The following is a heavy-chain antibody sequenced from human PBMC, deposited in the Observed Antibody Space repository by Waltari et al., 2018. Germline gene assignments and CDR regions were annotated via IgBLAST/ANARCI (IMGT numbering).Heavy chain of an antibody. CDR1: GRPFSGHY. CDR2: INHSGST. J-gene: IGHJ4*02. Sequence: QVQLQQWGAGLLQPSETLSLTCAVYGRPFSGHYWSWIRQPPGKGLEWIGEINHSGSTNYNPSLKSRVTISVDTSKNQFSLKLSSVTAADTAVYYCASIAAAATGYWGQGTLVTVSS. D-gene: IGHD6-13*01. V-gene: IGHV4-34*01. CDR3: ASIAAAATGY.